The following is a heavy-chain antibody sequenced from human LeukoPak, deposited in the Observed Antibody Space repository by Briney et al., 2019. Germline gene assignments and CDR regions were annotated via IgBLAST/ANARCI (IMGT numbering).Heavy chain of an antibody. CDR1: GYTFTSYA. CDR2: INTNTRNT. D-gene: IGHD3/OR15-3a*01. CDR3: ARDRSGLVPSYWYFDL. V-gene: IGHV7-4-1*02. J-gene: IGHJ2*01. Sequence: ASVTVSCKASGYTFTSYAMNWVRHAHGQGQERKGWINTNTRNTTNDHGFTGRVVFSLDTSVIKAYLQIRSVKAEATAVYYCARDRSGLVPSYWYFDLWGRGTLVTVSS.